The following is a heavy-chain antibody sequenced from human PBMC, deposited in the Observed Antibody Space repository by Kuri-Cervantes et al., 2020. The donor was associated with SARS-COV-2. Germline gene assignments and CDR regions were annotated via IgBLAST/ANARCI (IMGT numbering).Heavy chain of an antibody. D-gene: IGHD3-3*01. J-gene: IGHJ4*02. V-gene: IGHV3-23*01. Sequence: GGSLRLSCEASGFSFKTYAMSWVRQGPGKGLEWVSGINDDGDRTYYADSVKGRFTISRDNFKNTLYLQMNSLRAEDTAVYYCAKSEGHDFWSGYSYFDYWGQGTLVTVSS. CDR2: INDDGDRT. CDR3: AKSEGHDFWSGYSYFDY. CDR1: GFSFKTYA.